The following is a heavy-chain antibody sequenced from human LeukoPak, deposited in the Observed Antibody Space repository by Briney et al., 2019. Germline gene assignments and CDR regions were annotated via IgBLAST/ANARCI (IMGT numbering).Heavy chain of an antibody. D-gene: IGHD3-22*01. CDR3: ARELAYYYESSAHAFDI. V-gene: IGHV3-23*01. CDR1: GFTFSSYG. CDR2: ISGSGDST. Sequence: GGTLRLSCAASGFTFSSYGVSWVRQAPGKGLEWVSAISGSGDSTYYADSVKGRFTIFRDNAKNSLYLQMNSLRAEDTSVYYCARELAYYYESSAHAFDIWGQGTMVTVSS. J-gene: IGHJ3*02.